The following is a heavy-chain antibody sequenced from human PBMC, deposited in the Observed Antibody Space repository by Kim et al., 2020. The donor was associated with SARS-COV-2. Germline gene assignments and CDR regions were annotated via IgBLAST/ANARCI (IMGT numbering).Heavy chain of an antibody. J-gene: IGHJ4*02. CDR3: ARDVRGVAHYFDS. CDR1: GFTFSDYY. D-gene: IGHD3-3*01. V-gene: IGHV3-11*01. CDR2: ITGSGTII. Sequence: GGSLRLSCAASGFTFSDYYMSWIRQAPGKGLEWVSYITGSGTIIYYADSVKGRFTISRDNAKNSLYLQMNSLRAEDTAVYYCARDVRGVAHYFDSWGQGTLVTVSS.